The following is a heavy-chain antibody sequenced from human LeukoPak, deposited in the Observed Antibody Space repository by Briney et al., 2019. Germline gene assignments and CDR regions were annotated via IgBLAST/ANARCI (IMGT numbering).Heavy chain of an antibody. V-gene: IGHV5-51*01. CDR1: GYSFTSYW. CDR2: IYPGDSDT. J-gene: IGHJ4*02. Sequence: GESLKISCKGSGYSFTSYWIGWVRQMPGKGLEWMGIIYPGDSDTRYSPSFQGQVTISADKSISTAYLQWSSLKASGTAMYYCASRKYYYGSGSYSPFDYWGQGTLVTVSS. D-gene: IGHD3-10*01. CDR3: ASRKYYYGSGSYSPFDY.